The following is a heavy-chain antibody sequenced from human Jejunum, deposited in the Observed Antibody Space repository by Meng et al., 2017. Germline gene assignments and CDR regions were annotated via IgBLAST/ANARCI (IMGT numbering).Heavy chain of an antibody. D-gene: IGHD4-17*01. J-gene: IGHJ3*01. Sequence: WGSLSLSCAASGFTFSTAWFSWVRQAPGKGLEWVGYIKSKTHGGTTDYPAPVKDRFTISRDDSRNKVDLQMNSLKAEGTAVYHCTDGLNFWGQGTVVTVSS. CDR2: IKSKTHGGTT. CDR3: TDGLNF. CDR1: GFTFSTAW. V-gene: IGHV3-15*01.